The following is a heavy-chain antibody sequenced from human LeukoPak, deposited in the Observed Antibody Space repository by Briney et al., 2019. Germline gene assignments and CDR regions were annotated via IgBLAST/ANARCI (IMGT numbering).Heavy chain of an antibody. CDR2: VSYDGSNK. V-gene: IGHV3-30-3*01. D-gene: IGHD3-9*01. CDR1: GFTFSSYA. Sequence: PGGSLRLSCAASGFTFSSYAMHWVRQAPGKGLEWVAVVSYDGSNKYYADSVKGRFTISRDNSKNTLYLQMNSLRAEDTAVYYCARVYFDWFPDLWGRGTLVTVSS. CDR3: ARVYFDWFPDL. J-gene: IGHJ2*01.